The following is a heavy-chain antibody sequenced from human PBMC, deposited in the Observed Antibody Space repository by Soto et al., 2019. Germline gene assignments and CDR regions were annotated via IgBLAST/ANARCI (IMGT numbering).Heavy chain of an antibody. CDR1: GGSVSSGSYY. CDR2: IYYSGST. D-gene: IGHD3-10*01. J-gene: IGHJ4*02. Sequence: ASETLSLTCTVSGGSVSSGSYYWSWIRQPPGKGLEWIGYIYYSGSTNYNPSLKSRVTISVDTSKNQFSLKLSSVTAADTAVYYCARDGGSGSPYFDYWGQGTLVTVSS. V-gene: IGHV4-61*01. CDR3: ARDGGSGSPYFDY.